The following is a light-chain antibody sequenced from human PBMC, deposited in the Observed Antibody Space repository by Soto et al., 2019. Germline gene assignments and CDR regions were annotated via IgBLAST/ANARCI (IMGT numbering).Light chain of an antibody. Sequence: QSALTQPRSVSGSPGQSVTISCTGTSSDVGGYNYVSWYQQHPGKAPKLMIYDVSKRPSGVPDRFSGSKSGNTASLTISGLQAEDEADYYCCSYAGSYTPVFGTGTNVTVL. CDR2: DVS. CDR1: SSDVGGYNY. CDR3: CSYAGSYTPV. V-gene: IGLV2-11*01. J-gene: IGLJ1*01.